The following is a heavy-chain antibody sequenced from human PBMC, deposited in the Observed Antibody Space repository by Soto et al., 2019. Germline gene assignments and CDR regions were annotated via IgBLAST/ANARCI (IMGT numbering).Heavy chain of an antibody. J-gene: IGHJ4*02. Sequence: SETLSLTCTVSGGSISSYYWSWIRQPPGKGLEWIGYIYYSGSTNYNPSLKSRVTISVDTSKNQFSLKLSSVTAADTAVYYCARGYCGGDCYSHPSFDYWGQGTLVTVSS. CDR3: ARGYCGGDCYSHPSFDY. D-gene: IGHD2-21*02. CDR1: GGSISSYY. CDR2: IYYSGST. V-gene: IGHV4-59*01.